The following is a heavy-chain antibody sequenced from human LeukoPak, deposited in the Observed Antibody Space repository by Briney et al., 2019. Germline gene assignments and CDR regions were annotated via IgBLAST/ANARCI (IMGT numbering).Heavy chain of an antibody. CDR3: AKDRDYSRQQWLVREAFDY. Sequence: QPGGSLRLSCAASGFTFSSYAMSWVRQAPGKGLEWVSAISGSGGSTYYADSVKGRFTISRDNSENTLYLQMNSLRAEDTAVYYCAKDRDYSRQQWLVREAFDYWGQGTLVTVSS. J-gene: IGHJ4*02. CDR2: ISGSGGST. CDR1: GFTFSSYA. D-gene: IGHD6-19*01. V-gene: IGHV3-23*01.